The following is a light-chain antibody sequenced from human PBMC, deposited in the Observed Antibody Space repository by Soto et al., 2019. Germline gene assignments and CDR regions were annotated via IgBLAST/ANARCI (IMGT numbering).Light chain of an antibody. V-gene: IGKV4-1*01. Sequence: DIVMTQSPDSLAVSLGARATINCKSSQSVLYSSNNKNYLAWYQQKPGHPPKLLIYWSSTRESGVPDRFRGSGSGTDFTLTISSLQSEDVAVYYCQQYYSTPYTFGQGTKLEIK. CDR1: QSVLYSSNNKNY. CDR3: QQYYSTPYT. J-gene: IGKJ2*01. CDR2: WSS.